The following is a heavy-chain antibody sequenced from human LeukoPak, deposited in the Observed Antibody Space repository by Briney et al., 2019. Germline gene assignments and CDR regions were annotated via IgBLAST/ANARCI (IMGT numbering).Heavy chain of an antibody. Sequence: GASVKVSCKASGYTFTSYGISWVRQAPGQELEWMGWISAYNGNTNYAQKLQGRVTMTTDTSTSTAYMELRSLRSDDTAVYYCARDGTVSYSSAVDYWGQGTLVTVSS. D-gene: IGHD6-25*01. J-gene: IGHJ4*02. CDR3: ARDGTVSYSSAVDY. CDR2: ISAYNGNT. V-gene: IGHV1-18*01. CDR1: GYTFTSYG.